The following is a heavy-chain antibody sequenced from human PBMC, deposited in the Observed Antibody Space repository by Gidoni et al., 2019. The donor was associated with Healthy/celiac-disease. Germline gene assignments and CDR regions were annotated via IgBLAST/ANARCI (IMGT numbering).Heavy chain of an antibody. V-gene: IGHV3-11*06. CDR3: ARAESGLYCSGGSCRGFDP. CDR1: GFTFSDYY. CDR2: NSSSSSYT. D-gene: IGHD2-15*01. Sequence: QVQLVESGGGLVKPGGSLRLSCAASGFTFSDYYMSWIRQAPGKGLEWVSYNSSSSSYTNYADSVKGRFTISRDNAKNSLYLQMNSLRAEDTAVYYCARAESGLYCSGGSCRGFDPWGQGTLVTVSS. J-gene: IGHJ5*02.